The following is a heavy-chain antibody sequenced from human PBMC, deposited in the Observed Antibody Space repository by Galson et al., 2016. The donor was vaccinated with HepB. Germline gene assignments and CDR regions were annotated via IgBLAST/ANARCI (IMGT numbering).Heavy chain of an antibody. CDR1: GFTFTQCW. J-gene: IGHJ6*02. V-gene: IGHV3-74*01. D-gene: IGHD2-2*01. Sequence: SLRLSCAASGFTFTQCWMHWVRLVPGKGLAWVGRINNDGSSTNYADSAKGRFTITRDNVENTVYLQMNSLTVEDTAIYFCERGPRYQVHYAMDAWGRGTTVTVS. CDR3: ERGPRYQVHYAMDA. CDR2: INNDGSST.